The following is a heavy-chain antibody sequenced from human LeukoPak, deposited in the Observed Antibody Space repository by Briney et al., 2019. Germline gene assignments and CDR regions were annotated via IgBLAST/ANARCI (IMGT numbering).Heavy chain of an antibody. V-gene: IGHV4-34*01. Sequence: PSETLSLTCAVYGGSFSGYYWSWIRQPPGKGLEWIGEINHSRSTNYNPSLKSRVTISVDTSKNQFSLKLSSVTAADTAVYYCARWRSYYYDSSGYLRAFDIWGQGTMVTVSS. CDR2: INHSRST. CDR3: ARWRSYYYDSSGYLRAFDI. D-gene: IGHD3-22*01. CDR1: GGSFSGYY. J-gene: IGHJ3*02.